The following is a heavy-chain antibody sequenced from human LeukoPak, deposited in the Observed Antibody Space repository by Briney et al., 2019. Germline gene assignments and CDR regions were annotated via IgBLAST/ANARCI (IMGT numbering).Heavy chain of an antibody. CDR3: ARDLFFSSSGWWYYYYYMDV. Sequence: ASVKVSCKASGYTFTGYYMHWVRQAPGQGLEWMGWINPNSGGTNYAQKFQGRVTMTRDTSISTAYMELSRLRSDDTAVYYCARDLFFSSSGWWYYYYYMDVWGKGTTVTVSS. CDR1: GYTFTGYY. D-gene: IGHD6-19*01. V-gene: IGHV1-2*02. J-gene: IGHJ6*03. CDR2: INPNSGGT.